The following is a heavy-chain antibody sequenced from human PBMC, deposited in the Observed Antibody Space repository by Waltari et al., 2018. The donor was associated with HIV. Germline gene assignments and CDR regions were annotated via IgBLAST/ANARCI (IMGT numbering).Heavy chain of an antibody. Sequence: EVQLVESGGGLIQPGGSLRLSCAASGFTVSDSYVSWVRQAPGKGLEWVLVIFSGGNTYYADSVRGRFTISRDNSKNTLYLQMNSLRAEDTAVYFCAREVYCRRSSCYWRYGMDVWGQGTTVTVS. J-gene: IGHJ6*02. D-gene: IGHD2-21*01. CDR2: IFSGGNT. V-gene: IGHV3-53*01. CDR1: GFTVSDSY. CDR3: AREVYCRRSSCYWRYGMDV.